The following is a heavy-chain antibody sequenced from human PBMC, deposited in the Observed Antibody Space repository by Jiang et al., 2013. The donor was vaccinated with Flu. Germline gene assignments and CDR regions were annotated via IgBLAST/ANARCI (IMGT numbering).Heavy chain of an antibody. CDR1: GGSISSYY. Sequence: GPGLVKPSETLSLTCTVSGGSISSYYWSWIRQPPGKGLEWIGYIYYSGSTNYNPSLKSRVTISVDTSKNQFSLKLSSVTAADTAVYYCARDGVHYDFWSGYHSWFDPWGQGTLVTVSS. J-gene: IGHJ5*02. CDR3: ARDGVHYDFWSGYHSWFDP. CDR2: IYYSGST. V-gene: IGHV4-59*01. D-gene: IGHD3-3*01.